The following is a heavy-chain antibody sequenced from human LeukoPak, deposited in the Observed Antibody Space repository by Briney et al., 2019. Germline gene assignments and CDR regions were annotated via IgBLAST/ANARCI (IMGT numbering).Heavy chain of an antibody. J-gene: IGHJ3*02. CDR2: IDTRNST. Sequence: SETLSLTCTVSGFSISSGSYLWSCIRQPPGKGREWIGRIDTRNSTNYNPSVKSRVTMAVATSKNQLSLERNCVTAAATALYYCARLNLPGTVGAFDIWGQRTMVTV. D-gene: IGHD2-2*01. CDR1: GFSISSGSYL. CDR3: ARLNLPGTVGAFDI. V-gene: IGHV4-61*02.